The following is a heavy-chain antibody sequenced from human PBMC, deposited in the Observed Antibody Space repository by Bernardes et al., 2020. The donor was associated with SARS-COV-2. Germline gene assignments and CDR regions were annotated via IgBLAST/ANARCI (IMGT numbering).Heavy chain of an antibody. CDR1: GFNFKDFA. CDR2: VNWNSNYI. V-gene: IGHV3-9*01. CDR3: AKDTALLANFYYRAMDV. D-gene: IGHD2-21*02. Sequence: SLRLSCAASGFNFKDFAMHWVRQPPGKGLEWVSGVNWNSNYIAYADSVKGRFTIFRDNARKSLSLQMNRLTTEDTALYYCAKDTALLANFYYRAMDVWGQGTTVTVSS. J-gene: IGHJ6*02.